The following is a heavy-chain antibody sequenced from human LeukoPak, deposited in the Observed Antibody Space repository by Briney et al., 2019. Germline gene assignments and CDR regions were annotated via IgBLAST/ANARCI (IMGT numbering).Heavy chain of an antibody. V-gene: IGHV3-48*01. CDR2: ISGSGTTI. D-gene: IGHD6-19*01. J-gene: IGHJ4*02. CDR3: ANTDSSGWSDY. Sequence: GGSLRLSCAASGFTFSPYSMNWVRQAPGKGLEWVSFISGSGTTIYYGDSVKGRFTISRDNAKNSLYLQMNSLRAEDTAVYYCANTDSSGWSDYWGQGTLVTVSS. CDR1: GFTFSPYS.